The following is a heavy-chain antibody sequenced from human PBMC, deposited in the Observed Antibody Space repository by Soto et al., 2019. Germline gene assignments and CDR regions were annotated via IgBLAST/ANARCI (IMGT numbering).Heavy chain of an antibody. J-gene: IGHJ6*03. Sequence: GASVKVSCTASVYTFTSYGIIWVRQAPGQGLEWMGWISAYNGNTNYAQKLQGRVTMTTDTSTSTAYMELRSLRSDDTAVYYCARDGYIAPDYYYYYYMDVWGKGTTVTVSS. CDR2: ISAYNGNT. V-gene: IGHV1-18*01. CDR1: VYTFTSYG. CDR3: ARDGYIAPDYYYYYYMDV. D-gene: IGHD6-13*01.